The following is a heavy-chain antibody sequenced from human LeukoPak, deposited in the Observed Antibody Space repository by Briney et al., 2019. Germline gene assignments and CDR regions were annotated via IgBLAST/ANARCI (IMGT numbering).Heavy chain of an antibody. CDR1: GFALSDAW. Sequence: GGSLRLSCAASGFALSDAWMTWVRQAPGKGLEWVGRIRTETDGGTTDYAAPVKGRFTISRDDSTNTLHLQMNSLKVEDTAVYYCTTGPPIAAAPDWGQGTLVTVSS. CDR3: TTGPPIAAAPD. D-gene: IGHD6-25*01. V-gene: IGHV3-15*01. CDR2: IRTETDGGTT. J-gene: IGHJ4*02.